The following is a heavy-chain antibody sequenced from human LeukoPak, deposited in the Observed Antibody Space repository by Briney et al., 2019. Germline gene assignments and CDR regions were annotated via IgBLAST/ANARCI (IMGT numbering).Heavy chain of an antibody. CDR2: ISSSSSCI. V-gene: IGHV3-21*01. CDR1: GFTFSSYS. J-gene: IGHJ4*02. CDR3: ARNYGSGSYYDY. Sequence: PGGSLRLSCAASGFTFSSYSMNWVRQAPGKGLEWVSSISSSSSCIYYADSVKGRFTISRDNAKNSLYLQMNSLRAEDTAVYYCARNYGSGSYYDYWGQGTLVTVSS. D-gene: IGHD3-10*01.